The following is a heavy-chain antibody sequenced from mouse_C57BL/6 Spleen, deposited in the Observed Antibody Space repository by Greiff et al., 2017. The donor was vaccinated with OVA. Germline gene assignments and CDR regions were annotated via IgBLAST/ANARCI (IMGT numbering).Heavy chain of an antibody. D-gene: IGHD1-1*01. CDR1: GYTFTSYW. J-gene: IGHJ2*01. V-gene: IGHV1-69*01. CDR3: ARHYGSSYACDY. CDR2: IDPSDSYT. Sequence: VQLQQPGAELVMPGASVKLSCKASGYTFTSYWMHWVKQRPGQGLEWIGEIDPSDSYTNYNHKFKGKSTLTVDKSSSTAYMQLSRLTSEDAAVYYCARHYGSSYACDYWGQGTTLTVSS.